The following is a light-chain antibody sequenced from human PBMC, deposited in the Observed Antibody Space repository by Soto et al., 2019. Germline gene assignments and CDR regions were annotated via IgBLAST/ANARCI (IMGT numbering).Light chain of an antibody. CDR3: SSYTSSSDV. V-gene: IGLV2-14*01. Sequence: QSVLTQPASVSGSPGQSITISCTGTSSDVGGYNYVSWYQQHPGKAPKLMIYDVSNRPSGVSNRFSGSKSGNTASLTISGLQAEDEADYYCSSYTSSSDVFVTGTKLTVL. CDR2: DVS. CDR1: SSDVGGYNY. J-gene: IGLJ1*01.